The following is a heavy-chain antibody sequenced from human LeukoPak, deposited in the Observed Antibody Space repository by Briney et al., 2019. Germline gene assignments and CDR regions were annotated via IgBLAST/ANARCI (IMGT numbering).Heavy chain of an antibody. J-gene: IGHJ4*02. Sequence: GGSLRLSCAASGFTFDSYAMSWVRQAPGKGLEWVSAIGGSGTNTYYADSVKGRFTISRDNSKNTVHLQMNSLRAEDTAVYYCAVIGSYGYWGRGTLATVSS. CDR3: AVIGSYGY. D-gene: IGHD2-8*01. CDR2: IGGSGTNT. V-gene: IGHV3-23*01. CDR1: GFTFDSYA.